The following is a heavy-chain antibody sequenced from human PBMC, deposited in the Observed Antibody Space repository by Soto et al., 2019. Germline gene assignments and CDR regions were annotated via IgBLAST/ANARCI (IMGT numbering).Heavy chain of an antibody. CDR2: ISSTGTTI. V-gene: IGHV3-11*01. D-gene: IGHD5-18*01. J-gene: IGHJ6*02. CDR3: ARDKTDTALVYYYSYGLDV. CDR1: GFTFSDYY. Sequence: PGGSLRLSCAASGFTFSDYYMSWIRQVPGKGLEWLSYISSTGTTIYYADSVKGRFTISRDNARNSLYLQMNSLRAEDTAVYYCARDKTDTALVYYYSYGLDVWGQGPTVTVPS.